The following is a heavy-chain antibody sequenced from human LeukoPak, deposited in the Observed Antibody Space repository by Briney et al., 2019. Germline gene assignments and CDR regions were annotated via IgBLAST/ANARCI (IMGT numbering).Heavy chain of an antibody. CDR3: ARDLGDYYYYYMDV. Sequence: GGSLRLSCAASGFTFSDYYMSWIRQAPGKGLEWVSFISSSGSTIYHADSMKGRFTISRDNAKNSVYLQMNSLRAEGTAVYYCARDLGDYYYYYMDVWGKGTTVTVSS. D-gene: IGHD3-16*01. V-gene: IGHV3-11*04. CDR2: ISSSGSTI. CDR1: GFTFSDYY. J-gene: IGHJ6*03.